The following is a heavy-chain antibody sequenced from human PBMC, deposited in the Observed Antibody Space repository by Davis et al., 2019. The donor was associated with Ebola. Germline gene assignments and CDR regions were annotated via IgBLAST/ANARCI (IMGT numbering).Heavy chain of an antibody. Sequence: ASVKVSCKTSGHSFTSDYIHWVRQAPGQGLEWMGIVNRDDGATSYAQKFQGRVTMTRNTSISTAYMEVSSLRSEDTAVYYCARRLGVSKDTRHDHWGQGTLVTVSS. CDR2: VNRDDGAT. D-gene: IGHD2-15*01. CDR1: GHSFTSDY. J-gene: IGHJ4*02. V-gene: IGHV1-46*01. CDR3: ARRLGVSKDTRHDH.